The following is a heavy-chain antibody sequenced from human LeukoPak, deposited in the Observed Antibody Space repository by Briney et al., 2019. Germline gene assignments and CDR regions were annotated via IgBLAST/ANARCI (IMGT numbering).Heavy chain of an antibody. CDR1: GDSVSSKSAA. D-gene: IGHD1-26*01. J-gene: IGHJ4*02. CDR2: TYYRSKWSS. Sequence: KPSLTLSLTCAISGDSVSSKSAAWNWIRQSPSRGLEWLGRTYYRSKWSSGYAESVKSRITINPDTSKNQFSLQLKSVTPEDTAVYCARSQTGGTFDYWGQGALVTVSS. V-gene: IGHV6-1*01. CDR3: ARSQTGGTFDY.